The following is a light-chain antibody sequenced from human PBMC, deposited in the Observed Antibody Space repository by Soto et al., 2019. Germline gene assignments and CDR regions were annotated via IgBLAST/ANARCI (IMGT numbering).Light chain of an antibody. Sequence: QSALTQPASVSGSPGQSITISCTGTRRDIGGYDYVSWYQQHPGKAPKLMIYEVSNRPSGVSNRFSGSKSGNTASLTISGLQADDEADYYCTSYTSSTTNYVFGSGTKLTVL. CDR3: TSYTSSTTNYV. CDR2: EVS. CDR1: RRDIGGYDY. J-gene: IGLJ1*01. V-gene: IGLV2-14*01.